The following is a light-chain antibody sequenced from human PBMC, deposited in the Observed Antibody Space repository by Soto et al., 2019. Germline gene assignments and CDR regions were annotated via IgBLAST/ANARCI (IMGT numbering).Light chain of an antibody. V-gene: IGKV1-39*01. CDR1: QSISAF. J-gene: IGKJ1*01. Sequence: DLQMTQSPSSLSASIGDRVTITCRAGQSISAFLNWYQQKPGKAPKLLVYTASTLKTGVPSRFSGSGSGTDFTLTISNLQPEDSAIYYCQQSFGIVWTFGQGTKVEIK. CDR3: QQSFGIVWT. CDR2: TAS.